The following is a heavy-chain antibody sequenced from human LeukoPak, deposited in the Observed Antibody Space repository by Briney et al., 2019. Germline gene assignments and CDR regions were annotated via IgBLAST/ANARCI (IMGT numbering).Heavy chain of an antibody. J-gene: IGHJ4*02. CDR3: TTGPYDY. CDR1: GFTFSSYI. V-gene: IGHV3-15*01. CDR2: IKSKTDDGTT. Sequence: PGGSLRLSCAASGFTFSSYIMNWVRQAPGKGLEWVGRIKSKTDDGTTESAAPVKGRFTISRDDSKNTLYQQMNSLKTEDTAVYYCTTGPYDYWGQGTLVTVSS.